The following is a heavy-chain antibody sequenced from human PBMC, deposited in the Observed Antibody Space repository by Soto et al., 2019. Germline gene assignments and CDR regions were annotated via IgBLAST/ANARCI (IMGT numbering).Heavy chain of an antibody. CDR1: GGSISSNY. CDR2: IYYSGST. CDR3: VNGGCSGGSCYPWISWFDP. V-gene: IGHV4-59*08. D-gene: IGHD2-15*01. Sequence: SETLSLTCTVAGGSISSNYWSWIRQPPGKGLEWIGYIYYSGSTKYNPSLKSRVTISVDTSKNQFSLKLSSVTAADTAVYYCVNGGCSGGSCYPWISWFDPWGQGTQVTVSS. J-gene: IGHJ5*02.